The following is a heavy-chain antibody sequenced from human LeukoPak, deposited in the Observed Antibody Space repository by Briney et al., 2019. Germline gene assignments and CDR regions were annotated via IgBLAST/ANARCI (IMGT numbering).Heavy chain of an antibody. Sequence: EGSLRLSCAASGFTFSSYSMNWARQAPGKGLEWVSYISSSSSTIYYADSVKGRFTVSRDDSKNTLYLQMNSLRGDDTAVYYCAKDGTSYYYIYYWGQGTLVTVSS. CDR3: AKDGTSYYYIYY. CDR1: GFTFSSYS. CDR2: ISSSSSTI. V-gene: IGHV3-48*01. J-gene: IGHJ4*02. D-gene: IGHD2/OR15-2a*01.